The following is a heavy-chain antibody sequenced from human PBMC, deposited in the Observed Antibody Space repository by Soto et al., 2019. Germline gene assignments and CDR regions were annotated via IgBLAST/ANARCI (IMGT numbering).Heavy chain of an antibody. CDR2: VYHSGST. CDR1: GGSISSGGYS. J-gene: IGHJ4*02. V-gene: IGHV4-30-2*01. D-gene: IGHD4-17*01. CDR3: ARAPNFDYGARYYFDY. Sequence: PSETLSLTCAVSGGSISSGGYSWSWIRQPPGKGLEWIGYVYHSGSTYYNPSLKSRVTISVDRSKNQFSLKLSSVTAADTAAYYCARAPNFDYGARYYFDYWGQGTLVTVSS.